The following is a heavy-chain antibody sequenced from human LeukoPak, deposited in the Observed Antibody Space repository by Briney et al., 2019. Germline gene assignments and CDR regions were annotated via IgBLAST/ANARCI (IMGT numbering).Heavy chain of an antibody. CDR1: GYSISSGYY. CDR2: IYHSGST. Sequence: SETLSLTCTVSGYSISSGYYWGWIRQPPGKGLEWIGSIYHSGSTYYNPSLKSRVTISVDTSKNQFSLKLSSVTAADTAVYYCARDLTDSDSSGYYDTWGQGTLVTVSS. D-gene: IGHD3-22*01. J-gene: IGHJ5*02. CDR3: ARDLTDSDSSGYYDT. V-gene: IGHV4-38-2*02.